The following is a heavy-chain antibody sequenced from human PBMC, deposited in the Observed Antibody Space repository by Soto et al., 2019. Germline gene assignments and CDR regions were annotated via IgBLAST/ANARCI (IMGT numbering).Heavy chain of an antibody. J-gene: IGHJ4*02. Sequence: QPGGSLRLSCAASGFPFGSYVMSWVRQAPGKXLEWVSGISGGGSNTFYADYVKGRFTISRDSSKNTLLLQMNSLGAEDTAVYYCAKDSNKYSSSLRGRYFDYWGQGIGVTVSS. V-gene: IGHV3-23*01. CDR2: ISGGGSNT. D-gene: IGHD4-4*01. CDR3: AKDSNKYSSSLRGRYFDY. CDR1: GFPFGSYV.